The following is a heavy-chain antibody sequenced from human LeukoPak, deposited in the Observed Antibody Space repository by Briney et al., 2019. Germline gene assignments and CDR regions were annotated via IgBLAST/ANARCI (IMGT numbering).Heavy chain of an antibody. CDR2: ISGDGGST. J-gene: IGHJ4*02. CDR3: ATESGTYSGTCFDY. Sequence: GGSLRLSCAASGFTFSSYAMSWVRQAPGKGLEWVSAISGDGGSTYYADSVKGRFTISRDNAKNSLYLQMNSLRAEDTAVYYCATESGTYSGTCFDYWGQGNLVTVSS. V-gene: IGHV3-23*01. CDR1: GFTFSSYA. D-gene: IGHD1-26*01.